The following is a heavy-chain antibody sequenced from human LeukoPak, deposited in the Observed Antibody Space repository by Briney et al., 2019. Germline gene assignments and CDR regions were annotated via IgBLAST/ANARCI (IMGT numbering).Heavy chain of an antibody. J-gene: IGHJ4*02. Sequence: GSLRPSCAASGFTFSSYWMSWVRQAPGKGLEWVANIKQDGSEKNYVDSVKGRFTISRDNAKNSLYLQMNSVRAEDTAVYYCAIDLRSGYAHGGQGTVITVSS. CDR1: GFTFSSYW. D-gene: IGHD3-22*01. V-gene: IGHV3-7*01. CDR2: IKQDGSEK. CDR3: AIDLRSGYAH.